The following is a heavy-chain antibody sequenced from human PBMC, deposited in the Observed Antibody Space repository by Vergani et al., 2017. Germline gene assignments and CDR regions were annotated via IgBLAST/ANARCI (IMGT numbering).Heavy chain of an antibody. CDR1: GYSFTSYW. V-gene: IGHV5-10-1*01. CDR3: ARQGYNWNLHAFDI. CDR2: IDPSDSYT. J-gene: IGHJ3*02. D-gene: IGHD1-20*01. Sequence: EVQLVQSGAKVKKPGESLKISCKGSGYSFTSYWIGWVRQMPGKGLEWMGRIDPSDSYTNYSPSFQGHVTISADKSISTAYLQWSSLKASDTAMYYCARQGYNWNLHAFDIWGQGTMVTVSS.